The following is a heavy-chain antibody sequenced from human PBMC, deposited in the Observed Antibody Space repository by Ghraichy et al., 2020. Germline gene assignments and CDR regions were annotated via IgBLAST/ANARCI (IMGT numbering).Heavy chain of an antibody. CDR3: ARDRRVVRVYYGMDV. J-gene: IGHJ6*02. CDR2: IYYSGST. V-gene: IGHV4-31*03. Sequence: SETLSLTCTVSGGSISSGGYYWSWIRQHPGKGLEWIGYIYYSGSTYYNPSLKSRVTISVDTSKNHFSLKLSSVTAADTAVYYCARDRRVVRVYYGMDVWGQGTTVTVSS. CDR1: GGSISSGGYY. D-gene: IGHD3-10*01.